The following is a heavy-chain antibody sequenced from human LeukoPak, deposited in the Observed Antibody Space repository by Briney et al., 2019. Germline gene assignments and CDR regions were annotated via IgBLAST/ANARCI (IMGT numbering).Heavy chain of an antibody. CDR2: INHSGST. D-gene: IGHD3-3*01. Sequence: SETLSRTCAVYGGSFSDYYWNWIRQPPGKGLEWIGEINHSGSTNYNPSLKSRVTISVDTSKNQFSLKLGSETAADTAVYYCARGAITIFGVIIGRAFDYWGQGTLVTVSS. CDR3: ARGAITIFGVIIGRAFDY. V-gene: IGHV4-34*01. CDR1: GGSFSDYY. J-gene: IGHJ4*02.